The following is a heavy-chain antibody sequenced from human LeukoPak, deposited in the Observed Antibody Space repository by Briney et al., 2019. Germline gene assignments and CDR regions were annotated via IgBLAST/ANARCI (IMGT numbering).Heavy chain of an antibody. D-gene: IGHD4-17*01. V-gene: IGHV3-64*01. J-gene: IGHJ4*02. CDR3: AGVDYGDYGFDY. CDR2: ISSNGGST. CDR1: GFTFSSYA. Sequence: GGSLRLSCAASGFTFSSYAMHWVRQAPGKGLEYVSAISSNGGSTYYANSVKGRFTISRDNSKNTLYLQMNSLRAEDTAVYYCAGVDYGDYGFDYWGQGTLVTVSS.